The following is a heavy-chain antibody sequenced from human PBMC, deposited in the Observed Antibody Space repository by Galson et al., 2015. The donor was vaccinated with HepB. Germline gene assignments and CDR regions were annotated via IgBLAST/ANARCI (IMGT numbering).Heavy chain of an antibody. Sequence: SVKVSCKASGYTFTRHAIHWVRQAPGHRPEWMGWINVGSGDPKYSQKFQGVLTITRDTSASTAYMTLSSLKYGDTGIYYCATNYGSGAYYYYYIDVWGKGTAVTVSS. CDR3: ATNYGSGAYYYYYIDV. D-gene: IGHD3-10*01. CDR2: INVGSGDP. V-gene: IGHV1-3*01. J-gene: IGHJ6*03. CDR1: GYTFTRHA.